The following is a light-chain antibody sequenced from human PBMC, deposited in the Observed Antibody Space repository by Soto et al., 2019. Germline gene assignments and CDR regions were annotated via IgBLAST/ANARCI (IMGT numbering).Light chain of an antibody. CDR2: GAS. J-gene: IGKJ2*01. CDR1: RSVSSN. V-gene: IGKV3-15*01. Sequence: EIVMTQSPATLSVSPGERATLSCRASRSVSSNLAWYQQKPGQAPRLLMYGASTRATGIPARFSGSGSGTEFTLTISTLQSEDFAVYYCQQYHNWTPYTFGQGKKLEI. CDR3: QQYHNWTPYT.